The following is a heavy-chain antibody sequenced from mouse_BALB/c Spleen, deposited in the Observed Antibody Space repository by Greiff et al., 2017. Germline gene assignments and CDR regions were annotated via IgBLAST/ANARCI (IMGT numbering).Heavy chain of an antibody. J-gene: IGHJ2*01. V-gene: IGHV1-37*01. CDR3: GRDYDYGGVDY. Sequence: EVKLMESGPELVKPGASVKISCTASGYSFTGYFMNWVKQSHGKSLEWIGRINPYNGDTFYNQKFKGKATLTVDKSSSTAHMELLSLTSEDSAVYYCGRDYDYGGVDYWGQGTTLTVSS. CDR2: INPYNGDT. D-gene: IGHD2-4*01. CDR1: GYSFTGYF.